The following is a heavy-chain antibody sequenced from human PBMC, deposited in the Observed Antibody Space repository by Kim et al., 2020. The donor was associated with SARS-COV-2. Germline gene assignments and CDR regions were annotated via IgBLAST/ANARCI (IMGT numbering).Heavy chain of an antibody. V-gene: IGHV3-30*09. Sequence: ADSVKGRFAISGDTSKNTLYLQMNSLRAEDTAVYYCAREPVGPCYYGMDVWGQGTTVTVSS. D-gene: IGHD1-26*01. J-gene: IGHJ6*02. CDR3: AREPVGPCYYGMDV.